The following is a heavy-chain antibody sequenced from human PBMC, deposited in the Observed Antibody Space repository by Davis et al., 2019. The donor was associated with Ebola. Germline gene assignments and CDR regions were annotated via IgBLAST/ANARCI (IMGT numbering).Heavy chain of an antibody. J-gene: IGHJ6*02. Sequence: GESLKISCAASGFTFSSYAMHWVRQAPGKGLEWVAVISYDGSNKYYADSVKGRFTISRDNSKNTLYLQMNSLRAEDTAVYYCARDRGYSSSWYPYYYYGMDVWGQGTTVTVSS. CDR1: GFTFSSYA. D-gene: IGHD6-13*01. V-gene: IGHV3-30-3*01. CDR3: ARDRGYSSSWYPYYYYGMDV. CDR2: ISYDGSNK.